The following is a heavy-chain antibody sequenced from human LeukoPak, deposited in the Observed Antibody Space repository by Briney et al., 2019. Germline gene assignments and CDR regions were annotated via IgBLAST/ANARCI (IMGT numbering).Heavy chain of an antibody. CDR2: IIPIFGTA. J-gene: IGHJ4*02. Sequence: ASVKVSCKASGGTFSSYAISWVRQAPGQGLEWMGGIIPIFGTANYAQKFQGRVTITADESTSTAYMELSSLRSEDTAVYYCARMWYYDSSGYYRGWGQGTLVTVSS. D-gene: IGHD3-22*01. V-gene: IGHV1-69*01. CDR3: ARMWYYDSSGYYRG. CDR1: GGTFSSYA.